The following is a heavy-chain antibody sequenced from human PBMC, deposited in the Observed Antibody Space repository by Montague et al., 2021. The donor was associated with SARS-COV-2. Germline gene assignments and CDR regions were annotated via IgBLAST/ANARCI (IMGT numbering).Heavy chain of an antibody. CDR3: ARARITMIVVVNAFDI. CDR1: GGSISSGGYY. V-gene: IGHV4-31*03. Sequence: TLSLTCTVSGGSISSGGYYWSWIRQHPGKGLEWIGYIYYSGSTYYNPSLKGRVTISVDTSKNQFSLKLSSVTAADTAVYCCARARITMIVVVNAFDIWGQGTMVTVSS. D-gene: IGHD3-22*01. J-gene: IGHJ3*02. CDR2: IYYSGST.